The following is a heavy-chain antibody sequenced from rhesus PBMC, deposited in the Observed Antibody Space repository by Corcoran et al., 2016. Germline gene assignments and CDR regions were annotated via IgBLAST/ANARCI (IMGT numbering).Heavy chain of an antibody. J-gene: IGHJ6*01. D-gene: IGHD3-40*01. CDR1: GGSISSGFD. V-gene: IGHV4-76*01. Sequence: QVQLQESGPGVVKPSETLSLTCAVSGGSISSGFDWSWIRQPPRKGLAWIGEINGNSGSTNYNPSLKSRVTISKDASKNQFSLKLSSVTAADTAVYYCARYDEYGLDSWGQGVVVTVSS. CDR3: ARYDEYGLDS. CDR2: INGNSGST.